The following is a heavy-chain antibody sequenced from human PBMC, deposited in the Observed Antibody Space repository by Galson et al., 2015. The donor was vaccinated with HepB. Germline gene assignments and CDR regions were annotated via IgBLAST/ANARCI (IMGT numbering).Heavy chain of an antibody. CDR3: ARDFTAAAGLNY. CDR2: ISAYNGNT. V-gene: IGHV1-18*01. Sequence: SVKVSCKASGYTFTSYGISWVRQAPGQGLEWMGWISAYNGNTNYAQKLQGRVTMTTDTSTSAAYIELRSLRSDDTAVYYCARDFTAAAGLNYWGQGTLVTVSS. CDR1: GYTFTSYG. J-gene: IGHJ4*02. D-gene: IGHD6-13*01.